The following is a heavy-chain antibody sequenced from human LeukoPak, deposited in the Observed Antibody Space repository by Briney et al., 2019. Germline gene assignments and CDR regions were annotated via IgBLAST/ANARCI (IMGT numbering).Heavy chain of an antibody. J-gene: IGHJ4*02. Sequence: SETLSLTCTVSGGSISGYYWNWIRQPAGKGLEWVGRIYSSGSTNYNPSLKSRVTMSVDTSKNQFSLKLGSVTAADTAVYYCARESMVRGVTYFDYWGQGTLVTVSS. D-gene: IGHD3-10*01. V-gene: IGHV4-4*07. CDR1: GGSISGYY. CDR2: IYSSGST. CDR3: ARESMVRGVTYFDY.